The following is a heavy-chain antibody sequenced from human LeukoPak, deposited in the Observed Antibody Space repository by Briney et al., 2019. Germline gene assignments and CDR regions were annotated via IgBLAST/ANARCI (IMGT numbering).Heavy chain of an antibody. CDR1: GFTFSSYG. Sequence: GGSLRLSCAASGFTFSSYGMHWVRQAPGKGLEWVAVIWYDGSNKYYADSVKGRFTISRDNSKNTLYLQMNSLRAEDTAVYYCAGDLLTGDYGAKYYYYGMDVWGQGTTVTVSS. CDR2: IWYDGSNK. V-gene: IGHV3-33*01. CDR3: AGDLLTGDYGAKYYYYGMDV. J-gene: IGHJ6*02. D-gene: IGHD4-17*01.